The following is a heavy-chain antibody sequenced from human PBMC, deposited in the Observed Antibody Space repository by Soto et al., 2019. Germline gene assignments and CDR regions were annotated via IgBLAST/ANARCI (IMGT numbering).Heavy chain of an antibody. CDR3: ASMVRGAPVGY. D-gene: IGHD3-10*01. J-gene: IGHJ4*02. CDR1: VVTVSSNY. CDR2: IYSDGST. V-gene: IGHV3-53*01. Sequence: GWSLRLSCAASVVTVSSNYMSWFRQAPGKGLEWVSVIYSDGSTYYADSVKGRFTISKDNSKNTLYLQMSSLRAEDTAMYYCASMVRGAPVGYWGQGTPVTVS.